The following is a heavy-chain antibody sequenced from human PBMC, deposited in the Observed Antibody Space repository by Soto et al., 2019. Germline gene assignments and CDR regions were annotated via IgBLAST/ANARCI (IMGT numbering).Heavy chain of an antibody. CDR1: GGTFSSYA. CDR3: ARKIWSGSNGMDV. V-gene: IGHV1-69*13. D-gene: IGHD3-3*01. CDR2: IIPIFGTA. Sequence: SVKVSCKASGGTFSSYAISWVRQAPGQGLEWMGGIIPIFGTANYAQKFQGRVTITADESTSTAYMELSSLRSEDTAVYYCARKIWSGSNGMDVWGQGTTVTVSS. J-gene: IGHJ6*02.